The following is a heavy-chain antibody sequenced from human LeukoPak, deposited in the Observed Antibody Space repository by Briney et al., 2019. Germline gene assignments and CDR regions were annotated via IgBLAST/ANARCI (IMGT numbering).Heavy chain of an antibody. CDR3: TKARGGSSWYRGQGIDY. Sequence: GGSLRLSCAASGFTFSSYGMHWVRQAPGKGLEWVAVISYDGSNKYYADSVKGRFTISRDNSKNTLYLQMNSLRAEDTAVYYCTKARGGSSWYRGQGIDYWGQGTLVTVSS. D-gene: IGHD6-13*01. V-gene: IGHV3-30*18. CDR1: GFTFSSYG. CDR2: ISYDGSNK. J-gene: IGHJ4*02.